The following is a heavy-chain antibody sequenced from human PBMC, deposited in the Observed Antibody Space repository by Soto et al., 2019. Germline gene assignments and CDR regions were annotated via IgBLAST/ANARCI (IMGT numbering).Heavy chain of an antibody. D-gene: IGHD6-13*01. Sequence: PSQTLSLTCAISGDSVSSNSAAWNWIRQSPSRGLGWLGRTYYRSKWYNDYAVSVKSRMTINPDTSKNQFSLQLNSVTPEDTAVYYCAREVSQQLVPYYYYYGMDVWGQGTTVTVSS. V-gene: IGHV6-1*01. CDR2: TYYRSKWYN. J-gene: IGHJ6*02. CDR3: AREVSQQLVPYYYYYGMDV. CDR1: GDSVSSNSAA.